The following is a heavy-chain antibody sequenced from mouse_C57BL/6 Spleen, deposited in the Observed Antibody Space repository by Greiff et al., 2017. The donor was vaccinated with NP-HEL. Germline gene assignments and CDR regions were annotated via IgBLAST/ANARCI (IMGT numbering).Heavy chain of an antibody. CDR2: INPSSGDT. CDR3: ARVEEEFMSTGY. J-gene: IGHJ2*01. D-gene: IGHD1-1*01. CDR1: GYTFTSYT. V-gene: IGHV1-4*01. Sequence: VHLVESGAELARPGASVKMSCKASGYTFTSYTMHWVKQRPGQGLEWIGYINPSSGDTKYNQKFKDKATLTADKSSSTAYMQLSSLTSEDSAVYYCARVEEEFMSTGYWGQGTTLTVSS.